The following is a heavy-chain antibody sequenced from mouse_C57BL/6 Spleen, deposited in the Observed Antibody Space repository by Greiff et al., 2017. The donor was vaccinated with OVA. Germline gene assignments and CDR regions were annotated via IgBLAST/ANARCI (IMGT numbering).Heavy chain of an antibody. V-gene: IGHV1-52*01. CDR2: IDPSDSET. CDR1: GYTFTSYW. J-gene: IGHJ2*01. Sequence: QVQLQQPGAELVRPGSSVKLSCKASGYTFTSYWMHWVKQRPIQGLEWIGNIDPSDSETHYNQKFKDKATLTVDKSSSTAYMQLSSLTSEDSAVYYCARSDYGNSFDYWGQGTTLTVSS. CDR3: ARSDYGNSFDY. D-gene: IGHD2-1*01.